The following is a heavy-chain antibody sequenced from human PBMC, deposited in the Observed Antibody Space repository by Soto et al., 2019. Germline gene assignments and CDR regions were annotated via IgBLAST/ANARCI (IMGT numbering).Heavy chain of an antibody. Sequence: APGKVSCKASCYTFTSYGISWVRQAPGQGLEWMGWISAYNGNTNYAQKLQGRVTMTTDTSTSTAYMELRSLRSDDTAVYYCAREYYDFWSGDEKYYFDYWGQGTLVTVSS. CDR3: AREYYDFWSGDEKYYFDY. CDR1: CYTFTSYG. CDR2: ISAYNGNT. D-gene: IGHD3-3*01. V-gene: IGHV1-18*01. J-gene: IGHJ4*02.